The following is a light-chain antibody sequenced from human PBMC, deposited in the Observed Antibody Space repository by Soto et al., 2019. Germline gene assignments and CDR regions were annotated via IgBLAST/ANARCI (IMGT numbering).Light chain of an antibody. CDR3: SSYSGSSTFVL. J-gene: IGLJ2*01. CDR1: SSDVGTYNL. CDR2: EGS. Sequence: QAVVTQPASVSGSPGQSITISCTGTSSDVGTYNLVSWYQQHPDKAPKLMIYEGSKRPSGVSNRFSGSNSGNTASLTISGLQAEDEADYYCSSYSGSSTFVLFGGGTKLTVL. V-gene: IGLV2-23*03.